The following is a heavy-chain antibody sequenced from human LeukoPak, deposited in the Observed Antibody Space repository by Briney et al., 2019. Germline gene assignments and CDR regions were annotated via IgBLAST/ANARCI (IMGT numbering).Heavy chain of an antibody. CDR2: IYYSGST. Sequence: PSETLSLTCTVSGGSISSGDYYWSWIRQPPGKGLEWIGYIYYSGSTYYNPSLKSRVTISVDTSKNQFSLKLSSVTAADTAVYYCARDEDSSSWYGGNWFDPWGQGTLVTVSS. CDR3: ARDEDSSSWYGGNWFDP. CDR1: GGSISSGDYY. D-gene: IGHD6-13*01. V-gene: IGHV4-30-4*01. J-gene: IGHJ5*02.